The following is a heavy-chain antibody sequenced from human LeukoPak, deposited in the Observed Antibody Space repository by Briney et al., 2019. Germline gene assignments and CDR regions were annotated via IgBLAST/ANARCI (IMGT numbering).Heavy chain of an antibody. J-gene: IGHJ4*02. D-gene: IGHD3-16*01. CDR2: MNPNSGNT. Sequence: ASVKVSCKASGYTFTSYDINWVRQATGQGLEWMGWMNPNSGNTGYAQKFQGRVTMTRDMSTSTVYMELSSLRSEDTAVYYCARSAPVSGSSPFDYWGQGTLVTVSS. CDR3: ARSAPVSGSSPFDY. V-gene: IGHV1-8*01. CDR1: GYTFTSYD.